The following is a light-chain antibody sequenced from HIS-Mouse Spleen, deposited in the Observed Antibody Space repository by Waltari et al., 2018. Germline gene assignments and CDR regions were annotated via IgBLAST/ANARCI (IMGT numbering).Light chain of an antibody. J-gene: IGLJ3*02. CDR3: SSYTSSSTWV. CDR2: EVS. CDR1: SRDVGGYNY. Sequence: QSALTQPASVSGSPGQSITISCPGTSRDVGGYNYVSWYQKHPGKAPKLMIYEVSNRPSGVSNRFSGSKSGNTASLTISGLQAEDEADYYCSSYTSSSTWVFGGGTKLTVL. V-gene: IGLV2-14*01.